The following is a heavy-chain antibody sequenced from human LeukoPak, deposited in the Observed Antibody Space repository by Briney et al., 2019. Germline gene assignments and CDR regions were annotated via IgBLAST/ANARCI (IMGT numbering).Heavy chain of an antibody. J-gene: IGHJ4*02. CDR2: ISSSSSYI. Sequence: PGGSLRLSCEASGFTFGSHAMYWVRQAPGKGLEWVSSISSSSSYIYYADSVKGRFTISRDNAKNSLYLQMNSLRAEDTAVYYCASFRSAYSSGWVDYWGQGTLVTVSS. V-gene: IGHV3-21*01. CDR3: ASFRSAYSSGWVDY. CDR1: GFTFGSHA. D-gene: IGHD6-19*01.